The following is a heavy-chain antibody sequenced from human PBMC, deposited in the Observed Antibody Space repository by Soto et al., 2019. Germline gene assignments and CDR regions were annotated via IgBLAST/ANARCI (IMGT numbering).Heavy chain of an antibody. V-gene: IGHV3-30*18. J-gene: IGHJ3*02. CDR2: ISYDGSNK. CDR3: VKRGAESNGWGAFDI. D-gene: IGHD6-19*01. Sequence: GGSLRLSCEASGFTFSSYGMHWVRQAPGKGLEWVAVISYDGSNKYYADSVKGRFTISRDNSKNTLYLQMNSLRAEDTAVYYCVKRGAESNGWGAFDIWGPGTMVTVSS. CDR1: GFTFSSYG.